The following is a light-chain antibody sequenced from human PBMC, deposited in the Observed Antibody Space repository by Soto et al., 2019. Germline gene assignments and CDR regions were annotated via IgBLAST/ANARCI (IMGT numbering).Light chain of an antibody. CDR1: TGAVIRRNY. Sequence: QAVVTQEPSLTVSPGGTVTITCASSTGAVIRRNYPNWFQQRPGQAPRALIYDADKKHSWTPARFSGSLVGGKAALTLSRVQPDGEADYYCLLFYAGGQVWMFGGGTKVTVL. V-gene: IGLV7-43*01. CDR3: LLFYAGGQVWM. CDR2: DAD. J-gene: IGLJ3*02.